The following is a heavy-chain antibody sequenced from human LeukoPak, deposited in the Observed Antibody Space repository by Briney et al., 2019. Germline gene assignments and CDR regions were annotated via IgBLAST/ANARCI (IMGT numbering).Heavy chain of an antibody. Sequence: PGGSLRLSCAASGFTFSSYAMSWVRQAPGKGLEWVSAISGSGGSTYYADSVKGRFTISRDNSKNTLYLQMNSLRAEDTAVYYCAKGMIGTGSVYYYYMDVWGKGTTVTVSS. D-gene: IGHD3-10*02. CDR1: GFTFSSYA. CDR2: ISGSGGST. V-gene: IGHV3-23*01. CDR3: AKGMIGTGSVYYYYMDV. J-gene: IGHJ6*03.